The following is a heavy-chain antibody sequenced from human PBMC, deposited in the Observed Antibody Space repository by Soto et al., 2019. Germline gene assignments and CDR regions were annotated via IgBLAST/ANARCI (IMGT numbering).Heavy chain of an antibody. CDR1: GGSISSSNW. CDR3: ARRWGEGRVDY. V-gene: IGHV4-4*02. Sequence: SSETLSLTCAVSGGSISSSNWWSWVRQPPGKGLEWIGEIYHSGNTNYNPSLKSRVTMAVDKSRNQFSLKLSSVTAADTAVYYCARRWGEGRVDYWGQGTQVTVSS. CDR2: IYHSGNT. D-gene: IGHD3-10*01. J-gene: IGHJ4*02.